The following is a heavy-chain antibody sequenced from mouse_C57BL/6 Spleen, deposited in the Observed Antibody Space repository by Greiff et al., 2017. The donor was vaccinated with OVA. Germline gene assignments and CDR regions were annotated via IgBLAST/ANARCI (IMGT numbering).Heavy chain of an antibody. CDR3: ARDYYGSRGAY. Sequence: DVKLQESGPGLVKPSQSLSLTCSVTGYSITSGYYWNWIRQFPGNKLEWMGYISYDGSNNYNPSLKNRISITRDTSKNQFFLKLNSVTTEDTSTYYCARDYYGSRGAYWGQGTLVTVSA. V-gene: IGHV3-6*01. CDR2: ISYDGSN. CDR1: GYSITSGYY. J-gene: IGHJ3*01. D-gene: IGHD1-1*01.